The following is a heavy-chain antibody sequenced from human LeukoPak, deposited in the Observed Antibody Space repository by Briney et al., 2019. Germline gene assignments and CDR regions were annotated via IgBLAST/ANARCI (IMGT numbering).Heavy chain of an antibody. J-gene: IGHJ4*02. Sequence: ASVKVSCKASGYTFTGYYMHWVRQAPGQGLEWMGWISAYNGNTNYAQKLQGRVTMTTDTSTSTAYMELRSLRSDDTAVYYCARAPKQWLSDYWGQGTLVTVSS. CDR2: ISAYNGNT. D-gene: IGHD6-19*01. CDR3: ARAPKQWLSDY. V-gene: IGHV1-18*04. CDR1: GYTFTGYY.